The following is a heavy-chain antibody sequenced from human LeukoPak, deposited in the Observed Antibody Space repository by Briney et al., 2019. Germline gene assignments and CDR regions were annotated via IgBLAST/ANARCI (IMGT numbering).Heavy chain of an antibody. J-gene: IGHJ5*02. CDR3: AREYSSSWYLNWFDP. CDR1: GFTFSSYE. CDR2: IGSSSSYI. Sequence: PGGSLRLSCAASGFTFSSYEMNRVRQAPGKGLEWVSSIGSSSSYIYYADSVKGRFTISRDNAKNSLYLQMNSLRAEDTAVYYCAREYSSSWYLNWFDPWGQGTLVTVSS. V-gene: IGHV3-21*01. D-gene: IGHD6-13*01.